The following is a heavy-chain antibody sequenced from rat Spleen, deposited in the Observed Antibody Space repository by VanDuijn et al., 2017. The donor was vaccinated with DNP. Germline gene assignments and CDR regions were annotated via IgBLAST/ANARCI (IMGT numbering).Heavy chain of an antibody. CDR2: IIYDGSNT. J-gene: IGHJ2*01. V-gene: IGHV5S10*01. CDR1: GFTFSDSA. Sequence: EVQLVESGGGLVQPGNSLKLSCAASGFTFSDSAMAWVRQSPKKGLEWVATIIYDGSNTFYRDSVQGRFTISRDNAKTTLYLQMDSLRSDDTATYYCVTRGMYGGYDHWGQGVMVTVSS. CDR3: VTRGMYGGYDH. D-gene: IGHD1-11*01.